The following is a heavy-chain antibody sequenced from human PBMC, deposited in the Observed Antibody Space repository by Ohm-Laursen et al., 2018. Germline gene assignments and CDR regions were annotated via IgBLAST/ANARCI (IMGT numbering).Heavy chain of an antibody. D-gene: IGHD2-8*02. Sequence: SETLSLTCVVYGGSFSGYYWSWIRQPPGEGLEWIEEINHSGSTNYNPSLKSRVTISVDTSKNQFSLKLTSVTAADTAVYYCARDLIAYCTATSCDNFGMDVWGQGTTVTVSS. CDR1: GGSFSGYY. J-gene: IGHJ6*02. V-gene: IGHV4-34*01. CDR2: INHSGST. CDR3: ARDLIAYCTATSCDNFGMDV.